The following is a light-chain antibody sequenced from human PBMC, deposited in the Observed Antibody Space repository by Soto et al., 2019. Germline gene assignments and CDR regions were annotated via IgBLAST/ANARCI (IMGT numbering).Light chain of an antibody. CDR1: QSVSND. Sequence: EIVLTQSPGTLSLSPGERATLSCRASQSVSNDLAWYQQKPGQSPRLLIYDASNRAAGIPARFSGSGSETDFTLTISSLEPEDFAVYYCQHRMNWPLTFGQGTRLEI. CDR3: QHRMNWPLT. CDR2: DAS. V-gene: IGKV3-11*01. J-gene: IGKJ5*01.